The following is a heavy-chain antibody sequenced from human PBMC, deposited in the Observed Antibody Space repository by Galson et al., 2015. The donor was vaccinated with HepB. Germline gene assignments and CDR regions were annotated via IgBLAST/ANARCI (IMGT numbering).Heavy chain of an antibody. D-gene: IGHD3-22*01. CDR1: GGTFSSYT. Sequence: SVKVSCKASGGTFSSYTISWVRQAPGQGLEWMGRIIPILGIANYAQKFQGRVTITADKSTSTAYMELSSLRSEDTAVYYCARDLDMKDDSSGYYSRAGDAVDIWGQGTMVTVSS. J-gene: IGHJ3*02. CDR2: IIPILGIA. CDR3: ARDLDMKDDSSGYYSRAGDAVDI. V-gene: IGHV1-69*04.